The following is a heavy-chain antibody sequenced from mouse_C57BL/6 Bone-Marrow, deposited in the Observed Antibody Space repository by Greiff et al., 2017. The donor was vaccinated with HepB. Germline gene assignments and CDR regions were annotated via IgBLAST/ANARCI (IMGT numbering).Heavy chain of an antibody. CDR1: GFTFSDYG. CDR2: ISSGSSTI. CDR3: ARPMIRAWFAY. Sequence: EVKVVESGGGLVKPGGSLKLSCAASGFTFSDYGMHWVRQAPEKGLEWVAYISSGSSTIYYADTVEGRFTISRDNAKNTLFLQMTSLRSEDTAMYYCARPMIRAWFAYWGQGTLVTVSA. J-gene: IGHJ3*01. D-gene: IGHD2-4*01. V-gene: IGHV5-17*01.